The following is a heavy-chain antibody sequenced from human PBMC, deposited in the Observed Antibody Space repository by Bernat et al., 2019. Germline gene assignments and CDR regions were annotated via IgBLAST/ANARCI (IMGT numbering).Heavy chain of an antibody. CDR1: GFTFSSYG. CDR2: IWYDGSNK. V-gene: IGHV3-33*01. Sequence: QVQLVESGGGVVQPGRSLRLSCSASGFTFSSYGMHWVRQAPGQGLAWVAVIWYDGSNKYYADSVKGRFTISRDNSKNTLYLQMNSLRAEDTAVYYCARPEETTVTTEGWWELPFDYWGQGTLVTVSS. D-gene: IGHD4-17*01. J-gene: IGHJ4*02. CDR3: ARPEETTVTTEGWWELPFDY.